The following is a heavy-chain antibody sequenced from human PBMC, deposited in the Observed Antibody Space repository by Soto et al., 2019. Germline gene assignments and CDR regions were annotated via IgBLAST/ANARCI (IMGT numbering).Heavy chain of an antibody. CDR1: GSTFSSYW. J-gene: IGHJ3*02. V-gene: IGHV3-7*03. D-gene: IGHD6-6*01. CDR2: IKQDGSEK. Sequence: GGSLRLSCAASGSTFSSYWMSWVRQAPGKGLEWVANIKQDGSEKYYVDSVKGRFTISRDNAKNSLYLQMNSLRAEDTAVYYCARDKRLGYSSSSFAFDIWGQGTMVTVSS. CDR3: ARDKRLGYSSSSFAFDI.